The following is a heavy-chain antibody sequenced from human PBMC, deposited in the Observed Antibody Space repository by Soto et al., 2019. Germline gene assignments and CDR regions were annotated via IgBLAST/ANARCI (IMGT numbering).Heavy chain of an antibody. J-gene: IGHJ4*02. D-gene: IGHD6-13*01. CDR3: ARHGGYSSSWTQFDY. CDR2: IYYSGST. CDR1: GGSISSYY. V-gene: IGHV4-59*08. Sequence: SETLSLTCTVSGGSISSYYWSWIRQPPGKGLEWIGYIYYSGSTNYNPSLKSRVTISVDTSKNQFSLKLSSVTAADTAVYYCARHGGYSSSWTQFDYWGQGTLVTVSS.